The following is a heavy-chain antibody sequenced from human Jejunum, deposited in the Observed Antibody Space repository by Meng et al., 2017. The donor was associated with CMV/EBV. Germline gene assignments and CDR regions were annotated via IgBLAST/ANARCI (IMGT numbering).Heavy chain of an antibody. V-gene: IGHV3-21*01. D-gene: IGHD2-2*01. Sequence: SYSMNWVRPAPGKGLEWVSSISSSSSYIYYADSVKGRFTISRDNAKNSLYLQMNSLRAEDTAVYYCARFAQGYCSSTSCSSRDYWGQGTLVTVSS. CDR3: ARFAQGYCSSTSCSSRDY. CDR2: ISSSSSYI. J-gene: IGHJ4*02. CDR1: SYS.